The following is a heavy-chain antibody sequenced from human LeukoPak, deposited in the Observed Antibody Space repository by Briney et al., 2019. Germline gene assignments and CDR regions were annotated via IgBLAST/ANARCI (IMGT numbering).Heavy chain of an antibody. J-gene: IGHJ5*02. CDR3: ARLYYDSSASPS. D-gene: IGHD3-22*01. V-gene: IGHV4-34*01. CDR2: INHSGST. Sequence: SETLSLTCAVYGGSFSGYYWSWIRQPPGKGLEWIGEINHSGSTNYNPSLKSRVTTSVDTSKNQFSLKLSSVTAADTAVYYCARLYYDSSASPSWGQGTLVTVSS. CDR1: GGSFSGYY.